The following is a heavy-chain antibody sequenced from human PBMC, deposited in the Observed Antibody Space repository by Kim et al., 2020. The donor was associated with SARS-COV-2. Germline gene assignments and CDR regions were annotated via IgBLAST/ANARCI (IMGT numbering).Heavy chain of an antibody. Sequence: GESLKISCKGSGYSFTSYWISWVRQMPGKGLEWMGRIDPSDSYTNYSPSFQGHVTISADKSISTAYLQWSSLKASDTAMYYCARHYGPYYYDSSGDYAAPYYFDYWGQGTLVTVSS. V-gene: IGHV5-10-1*01. J-gene: IGHJ4*02. CDR3: ARHYGPYYYDSSGDYAAPYYFDY. D-gene: IGHD3-22*01. CDR1: GYSFTSYW. CDR2: IDPSDSYT.